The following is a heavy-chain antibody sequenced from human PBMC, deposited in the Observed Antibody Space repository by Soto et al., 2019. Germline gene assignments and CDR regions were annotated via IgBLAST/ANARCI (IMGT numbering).Heavy chain of an antibody. V-gene: IGHV1-3*01. CDR3: ASSRYCISTSCHPYSFGYYYYGMDV. J-gene: IGHJ6*01. CDR1: GYTFTSYA. CDR2: INAGNGNT. Sequence: ASVKVSCKASGYTFTSYAIHWVRQAPGQRLEWMGWINAGNGNTKYSQKFQGRVTITRDTSASTAYMELSSLRSEDTAVYYCASSRYCISTSCHPYSFGYYYYGMDVWGQGTTVTVSS. D-gene: IGHD2-2*01.